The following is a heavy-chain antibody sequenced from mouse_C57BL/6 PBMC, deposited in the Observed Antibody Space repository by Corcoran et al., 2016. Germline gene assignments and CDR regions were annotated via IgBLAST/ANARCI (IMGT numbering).Heavy chain of an antibody. J-gene: IGHJ3*01. V-gene: IGHV1-80*01. Sequence: QVQLQQSGAELVKPWASVKISCKASGYAFSSYWMNWVKQRPGKGLEWIGQIYPGDGDTNYNGEFKGKATLTADKSSSTAYMQLSSLTSEDSAVYFCASPSNFAYWGQGTLVTVSA. CDR3: ASPSNFAY. D-gene: IGHD4-1*01. CDR1: GYAFSSYW. CDR2: IYPGDGDT.